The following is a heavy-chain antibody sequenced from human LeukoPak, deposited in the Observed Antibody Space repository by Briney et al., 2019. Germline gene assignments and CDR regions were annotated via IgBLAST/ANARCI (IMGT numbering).Heavy chain of an antibody. V-gene: IGHV3-7*04. CDR1: GFTFSSYW. D-gene: IGHD7-27*01. CDR2: IKQDGSEK. CDR3: GRFTRSGDSVY. Sequence: GALRLSCAASGFTFSSYWMSWGRQAPGKGLEWVANIKQDGSEKQYVDSVKGRFAISRDNAENSLYLQMNSLKAEDTAVYYCGRFTRSGDSVYWGEGTLVTVSS. J-gene: IGHJ4*02.